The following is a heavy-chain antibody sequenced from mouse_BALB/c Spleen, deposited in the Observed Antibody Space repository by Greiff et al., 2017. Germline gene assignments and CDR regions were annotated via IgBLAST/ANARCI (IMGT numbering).Heavy chain of an antibody. CDR3: AREVRAWFAY. Sequence: EVQLQQSGAELVRPGALVKLSCKASGFNIKDYYMHWVKQRPEQGLEWIGWIDPENGNTIYDPKFQGKASITADTSSNTAYLQLSSLTSEDTAVYYCAREVRAWFAYWGQGTLVTVSA. CDR1: GFNIKDYY. CDR2: IDPENGNT. J-gene: IGHJ3*01. V-gene: IGHV14-1*02. D-gene: IGHD2-14*01.